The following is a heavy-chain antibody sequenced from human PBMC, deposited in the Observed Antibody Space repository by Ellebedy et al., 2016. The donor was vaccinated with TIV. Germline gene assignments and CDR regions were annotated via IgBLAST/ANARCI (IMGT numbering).Heavy chain of an antibody. V-gene: IGHV4-34*01. J-gene: IGHJ4*02. CDR1: GGSFSGYY. CDR2: ISHSGST. D-gene: IGHD2-2*01. Sequence: SETLSLTXAVYGGSFSGYYWSWIRQPPGKGLEWIGEISHSGSTNYNPSLKSRVTISVDTSKNQFSLKLSSVTAADTAVYYCARGIRYQLPPPRLYFDCWGQGTLVTVSS. CDR3: ARGIRYQLPPPRLYFDC.